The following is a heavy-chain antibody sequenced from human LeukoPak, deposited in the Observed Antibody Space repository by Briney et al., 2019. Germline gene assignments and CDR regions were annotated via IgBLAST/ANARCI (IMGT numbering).Heavy chain of an antibody. J-gene: IGHJ4*02. V-gene: IGHV4-31*03. CDR3: ARGGFYYDSSGYYRLDY. D-gene: IGHD3-22*01. Sequence: PSETLSLTCTVSGGSISSGGYYWSWIRQHPGKGLEWIGYICYSGSTYYNPSLKSRVTISVDTSKNQFSLKLSSVTAANTAVYYCARGGFYYDSSGYYRLDYWGQGTLATVSS. CDR1: GGSISSGGYY. CDR2: ICYSGST.